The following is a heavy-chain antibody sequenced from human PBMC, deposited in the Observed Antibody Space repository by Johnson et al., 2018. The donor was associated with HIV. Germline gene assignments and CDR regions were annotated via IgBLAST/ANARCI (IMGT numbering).Heavy chain of an antibody. CDR3: ARKCDVFDI. CDR1: GFTFSSYA. J-gene: IGHJ3*02. Sequence: QVLLVESGGGVVQPGRSLRLSCAASGFTFSSYAMHWVRQAPGKGLEWVAVISYDGSNKYYADSVKGRFTISRDNSKNSLYLQMDSLRAEDTAVYYCARKCDVFDIWGQGTMVIVSS. CDR2: ISYDGSNK. V-gene: IGHV3-30*04.